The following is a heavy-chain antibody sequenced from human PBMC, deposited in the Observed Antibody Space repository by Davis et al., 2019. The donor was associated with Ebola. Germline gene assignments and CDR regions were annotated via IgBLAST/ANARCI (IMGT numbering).Heavy chain of an antibody. V-gene: IGHV4-59*01. D-gene: IGHD5-12*01. CDR1: GGSISSYY. CDR2: IYYSGST. J-gene: IGHJ3*02. Sequence: MPSETLSLTCTVSGGSISSYYWSWIRQPPGKGLEWIGYIYYSGSTNYNPSLKSRVTISVDTSKNQFSLKLSSVTAADTAVYYCARISGYPRSGAFDIWGQGTMVTVSS. CDR3: ARISGYPRSGAFDI.